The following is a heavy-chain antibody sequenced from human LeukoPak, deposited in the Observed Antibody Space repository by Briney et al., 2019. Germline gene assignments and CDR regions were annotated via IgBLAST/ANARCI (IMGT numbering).Heavy chain of an antibody. CDR1: GGSISSGGYS. CDR3: AGAEYYYGSGSYDS. J-gene: IGHJ4*02. D-gene: IGHD3-10*01. V-gene: IGHV4-30-4*07. CDR2: VYHNGST. Sequence: PSETLSLTCAVSGGSISSGGYSWSWIRQPPGKGLEWIGYVYHNGSTYYNPSLKSRVTISEDTSKNQFSLKLSSVTAADTAVYYCAGAEYYYGSGSYDSWGQGTLVTVSS.